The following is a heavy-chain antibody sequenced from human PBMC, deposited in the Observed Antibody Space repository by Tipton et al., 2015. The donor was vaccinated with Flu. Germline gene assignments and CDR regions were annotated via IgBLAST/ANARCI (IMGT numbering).Heavy chain of an antibody. CDR1: GGSISSSSYY. CDR2: IYYSGST. J-gene: IGHJ4*02. D-gene: IGHD6-13*01. CDR3: ARVIAAAGADY. V-gene: IGHV4-39*07. Sequence: TLSLTCTVSGGSISSSSYYWGWIRQPPGKGLEWIGSIYYSGSTYYNPSLKSRVTISVDTSKNQFSLKLSSVTAADMAVYYCARVIAAAGADYWGQGTLVTVSS.